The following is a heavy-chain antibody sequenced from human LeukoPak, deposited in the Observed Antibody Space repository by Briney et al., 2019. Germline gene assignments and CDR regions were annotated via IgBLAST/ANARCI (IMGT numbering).Heavy chain of an antibody. J-gene: IGHJ4*02. CDR2: IYYSGST. V-gene: IGHV4-39*01. D-gene: IGHD3-10*01. Sequence: PPETLSLTCTVSGGSISSSSYYWGWIRQPPGKGLEWIGSIYYSGSTYYNPSLKSRVTISVDTSKNQFSLQLNSVTPEDTAVYYCARVGEHPGGDYYFDYWGQGTLVTVSS. CDR1: GGSISSSSYY. CDR3: ARVGEHPGGDYYFDY.